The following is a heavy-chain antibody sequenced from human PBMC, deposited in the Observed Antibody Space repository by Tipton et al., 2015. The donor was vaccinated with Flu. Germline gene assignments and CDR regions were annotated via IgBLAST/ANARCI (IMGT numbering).Heavy chain of an antibody. J-gene: IGHJ4*02. D-gene: IGHD3-16*02. CDR2: IYHSGST. CDR1: GYSISSGYY. V-gene: IGHV4-38-2*02. CDR3: ARPLRLGELSPLDY. Sequence: TLSLTCTVSGYSISSGYYWGWIRQPPGKGLEWIGSIYHSGSTYYNPSLKSRVTISVDTSKIQFSLKLSSVTAADTAVYYCARPLRLGELSPLDYWGQGTLVTVSS.